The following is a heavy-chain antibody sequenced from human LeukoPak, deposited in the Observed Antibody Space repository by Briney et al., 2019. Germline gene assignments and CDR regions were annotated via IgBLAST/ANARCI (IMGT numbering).Heavy chain of an antibody. CDR3: ARSITGYGGLLDY. CDR2: ISSSGSTI. D-gene: IGHD4-23*01. J-gene: IGHJ4*02. CDR1: GFTFSSYE. V-gene: IGHV3-48*03. Sequence: GGSLRLSCAASGFTFSSYEMNWVRQAPGKGLEWVSYISSSGSTIYYADSVKGRFTTSRDNAKNSLYLQMNSLRAEDTAVYYCARSITGYGGLLDYWGQGTLVTVSS.